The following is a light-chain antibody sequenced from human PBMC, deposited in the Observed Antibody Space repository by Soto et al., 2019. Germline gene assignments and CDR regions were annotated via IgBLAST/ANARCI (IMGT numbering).Light chain of an antibody. V-gene: IGKV1-5*03. CDR1: QSINSW. J-gene: IGKJ2*01. CDR2: KAS. CDR3: QQYNNYPYT. Sequence: DIQMTQSPSTLSASVGDRVTITCRASQSINSWLAWYQQKPGKAPKLLIYKASSLESGVPSRFSGSGSGTEFTLTISSLPPDDFATYYCQQYNNYPYTFGQGTKLEIK.